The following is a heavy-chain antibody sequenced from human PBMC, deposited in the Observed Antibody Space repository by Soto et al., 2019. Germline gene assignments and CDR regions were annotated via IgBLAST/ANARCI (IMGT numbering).Heavy chain of an antibody. CDR2: IYYSGST. J-gene: IGHJ5*02. CDR1: GGSISSYY. CDR3: ARVLANWFDP. V-gene: IGHV4-59*08. Sequence: PSETLSVTCTVSGGSISSYYWSWIRQPPGKGLEWIGYIYYSGSTNYSPSLKSRVTISVDTSKNQFSLKLSSVTAADTAVYYCARVLANWFDPWGQGTLVTVSS.